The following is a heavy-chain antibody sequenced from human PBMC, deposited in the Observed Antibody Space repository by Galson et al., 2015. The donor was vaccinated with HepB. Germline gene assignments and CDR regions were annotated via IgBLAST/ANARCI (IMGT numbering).Heavy chain of an antibody. V-gene: IGHV1-18*01. CDR1: GYTFSNYG. CDR3: SRAGTLPQAVNWFDP. D-gene: IGHD1-7*01. Sequence: SVKVSCKASGYTFSNYGISWVRQAPGQGLEWMGWISAYNAYTNYPQKFQGRVTTTADTSTSTAYMELRSLRSDDTAVYYCSRAGTLPQAVNWFDPWGQGTLVTVSS. J-gene: IGHJ5*02. CDR2: ISAYNAYT.